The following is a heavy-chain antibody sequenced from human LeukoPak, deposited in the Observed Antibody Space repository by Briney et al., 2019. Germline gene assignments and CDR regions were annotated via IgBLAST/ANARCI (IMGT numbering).Heavy chain of an antibody. D-gene: IGHD4-17*01. CDR1: GFTFSSYA. CDR3: ARDRDGDLNYEYYFDY. J-gene: IGHJ4*02. CDR2: ISYDGSNK. Sequence: PGGSLRLSCAASGFTFSSYAMHWVRQAPGKGLEWVAVISYDGSNKYYADSVKGRFTISRDNSKNTPYLQMNSLRAEDTAVYYCARDRDGDLNYEYYFDYWGQGTLVTVSS. V-gene: IGHV3-30-3*01.